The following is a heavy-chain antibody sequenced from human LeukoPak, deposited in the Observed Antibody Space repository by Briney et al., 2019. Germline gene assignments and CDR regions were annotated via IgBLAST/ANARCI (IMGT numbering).Heavy chain of an antibody. Sequence: GGSLRLSCVASGFSFGRYGMHWVRQAPGKGLEWVAVIWYDGSNKYYADSVKGRFTISRDTSKNTLYLQMNSLRAEDTAVYYCARDGGIAVAVDYYFYGMDVWGQGTTVTVSS. CDR2: IWYDGSNK. V-gene: IGHV3-33*01. CDR1: GFSFGRYG. CDR3: ARDGGIAVAVDYYFYGMDV. D-gene: IGHD6-19*01. J-gene: IGHJ6*02.